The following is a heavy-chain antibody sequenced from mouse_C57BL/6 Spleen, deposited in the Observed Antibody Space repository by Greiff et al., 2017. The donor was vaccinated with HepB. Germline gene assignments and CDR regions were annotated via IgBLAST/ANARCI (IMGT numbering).Heavy chain of an antibody. V-gene: IGHV5-17*01. D-gene: IGHD2-5*01. CDR3: ARSPYYSKRMDY. Sequence: DVKLVESGGGLVKPGGSLKLSCAASGFTFSDYGMHWVRQAPEKGLEWVAYISSGSSTIYYADTVKGRFTISRDNAKNTLFLQMTSLRSEDTAMYYCARSPYYSKRMDYWGQGTSVTVSS. J-gene: IGHJ4*01. CDR2: ISSGSSTI. CDR1: GFTFSDYG.